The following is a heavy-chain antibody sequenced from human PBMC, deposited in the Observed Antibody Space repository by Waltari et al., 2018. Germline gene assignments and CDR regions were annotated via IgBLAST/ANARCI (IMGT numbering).Heavy chain of an antibody. CDR1: GYTFTGYY. D-gene: IGHD6-19*01. Sequence: QVQLVQSGAEVKKPGASVKVSCKASGYTFTGYYLPWVRQAPGQGLEWMGWINPNSGGTNYAQKFQGRVTMTRDTSISTAYMELSRLRSDDTAVYYCARDLPAVAGGFDYWGQGTLVTVSS. J-gene: IGHJ4*02. CDR2: INPNSGGT. V-gene: IGHV1-2*02. CDR3: ARDLPAVAGGFDY.